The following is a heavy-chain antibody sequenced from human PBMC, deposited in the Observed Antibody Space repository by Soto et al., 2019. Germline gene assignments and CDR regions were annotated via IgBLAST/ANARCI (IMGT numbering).Heavy chain of an antibody. CDR3: ARGTPRYSSGWYERFDF. CDR2: IYSSGST. D-gene: IGHD6-19*01. CDR1: GDSIRNYY. V-gene: IGHV4-59*12. J-gene: IGHJ4*02. Sequence: PSETLSLTCSVSGDSIRNYYWSWIRQAPGKGLVWIGYIYSSGSTKYNPSLHSRVSISSDTSNNQFSLTLRSVSAADTAVYFCARGTPRYSSGWYERFDFWGQGILVTVSS.